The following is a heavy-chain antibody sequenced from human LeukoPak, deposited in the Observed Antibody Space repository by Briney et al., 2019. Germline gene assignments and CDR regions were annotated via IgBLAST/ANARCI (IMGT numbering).Heavy chain of an antibody. V-gene: IGHV4-59*01. J-gene: IGHJ4*02. D-gene: IGHD5-12*01. CDR2: IYYSGST. CDR3: ARSGSGYLRYYFDY. CDR1: GCSISSYY. Sequence: SETLSLTCTVSGCSISSYYWSWIRQPPGKGLEWIGYIYYSGSTNYNPSLKSRVTISVDTSNNQFSLKLSSLTAADTAVYYCARSGSGYLRYYFDYWGQGTLVTVSS.